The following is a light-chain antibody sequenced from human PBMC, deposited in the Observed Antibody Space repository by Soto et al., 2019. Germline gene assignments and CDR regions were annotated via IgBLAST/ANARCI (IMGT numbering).Light chain of an antibody. CDR1: SSDVGGYNY. CDR2: EVS. J-gene: IGLJ3*02. CDR3: SAYSSSGTWV. V-gene: IGLV2-14*01. Sequence: QSVLTQPASVSGSPGQSITISCTGTSSDVGGYNYVSWYQQRPGKAPKLMIYEVSNRPSGVSNRFSGSKSGNTASLTISGLQSDDEADYYCSAYSSSGTWVFGGGTKLTVL.